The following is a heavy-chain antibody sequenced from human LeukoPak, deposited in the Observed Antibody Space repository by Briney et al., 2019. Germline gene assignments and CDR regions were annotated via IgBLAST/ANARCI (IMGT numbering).Heavy chain of an antibody. CDR1: GFTFSSYA. D-gene: IGHD3-10*01. V-gene: IGHV3-23*01. Sequence: PGGSLRLSCAASGFTFSSYAMSWVRQAPGKGLEWVSAISGSGGSTYYADSVKGRFTISRDNSKNTLYLQMNSLRAEDTAVYYCAKDWPLVEDYYGSGSSYYFDYWGQGTLVTVSS. CDR2: ISGSGGST. CDR3: AKDWPLVEDYYGSGSSYYFDY. J-gene: IGHJ4*02.